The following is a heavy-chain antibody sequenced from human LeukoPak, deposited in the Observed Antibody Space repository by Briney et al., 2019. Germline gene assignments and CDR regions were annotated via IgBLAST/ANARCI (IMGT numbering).Heavy chain of an antibody. V-gene: IGHV3-23*01. J-gene: IGHJ4*02. CDR3: AKDVVRYYDSSSYRFDY. CDR1: GFTFSNYA. CDR2: ISGGAGST. D-gene: IGHD3-22*01. Sequence: GGSLRLSCAASGFTFSNYAMNWVRQAPGKGLEWVSVISGGAGSTYYADSVKGRFTIPRDNSKNTLYLQMNSLRAADTAIYYCAKDVVRYYDSSSYRFDYWGQGILVTVSS.